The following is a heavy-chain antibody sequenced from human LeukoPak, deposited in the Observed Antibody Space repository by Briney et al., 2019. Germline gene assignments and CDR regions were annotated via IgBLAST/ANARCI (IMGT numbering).Heavy chain of an antibody. J-gene: IGHJ4*02. Sequence: SETLSLTCTVSGGSISSSSYYWSWIWQPAGKGLEWIGRIHTSGTTNYNPSLKSRVTMSVDTSKNQFSLNLSSVTAADTAVYYCSGEFKFWGQGTLVTVSS. CDR2: IHTSGTT. CDR3: SGEFKF. CDR1: GGSISSSSYY. V-gene: IGHV4-61*02.